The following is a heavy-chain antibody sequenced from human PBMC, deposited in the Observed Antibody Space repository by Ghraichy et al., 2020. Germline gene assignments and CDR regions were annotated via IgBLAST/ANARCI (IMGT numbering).Heavy chain of an antibody. D-gene: IGHD6-19*01. J-gene: IGHJ4*02. Sequence: GGSLRLSCAASGFTFSGYAMSWVRQAPGKGLEWVSNITWNSASTRYADSVKGRFTISRDNYKNAVYLQVTSLREDDTAVYFCAKTGDSGWFYDYWGRGTLGPVSS. CDR2: ITWNSAST. CDR3: AKTGDSGWFYDY. V-gene: IGHV3-23*01. CDR1: GFTFSGYA.